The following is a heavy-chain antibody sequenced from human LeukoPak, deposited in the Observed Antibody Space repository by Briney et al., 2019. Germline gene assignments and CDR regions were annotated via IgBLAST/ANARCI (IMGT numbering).Heavy chain of an antibody. CDR2: INPSGGGT. CDR1: GYTFTSYY. J-gene: IGHJ1*01. V-gene: IGHV1-46*01. D-gene: IGHD3-22*01. Sequence: ASVKVSFKASGYTFTSYYMHWVRQPPGQGLEWMGIINPSGGGTSYAQKFQGRVTMTRDTSTSTVYTELSRLRSEDTAVYYCARGYYDSSGYNYPLSAEYFQHWGQGTLVTVSS. CDR3: ARGYYDSSGYNYPLSAEYFQH.